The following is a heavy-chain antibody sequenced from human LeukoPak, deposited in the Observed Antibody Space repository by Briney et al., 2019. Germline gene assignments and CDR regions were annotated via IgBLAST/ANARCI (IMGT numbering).Heavy chain of an antibody. J-gene: IGHJ4*02. D-gene: IGHD3-10*01. V-gene: IGHV3-7*01. Sequence: PGGSLRLPSAASGFTFSDYWMTWVRQAPGKGLEWVANIKQDGSEKYYLDSVKGRFTISRDNAKNSVYLQMNGLRAEDTAVFYCARDYGPTRESDYWGQGTLVTVSS. CDR1: GFTFSDYW. CDR2: IKQDGSEK. CDR3: ARDYGPTRESDY.